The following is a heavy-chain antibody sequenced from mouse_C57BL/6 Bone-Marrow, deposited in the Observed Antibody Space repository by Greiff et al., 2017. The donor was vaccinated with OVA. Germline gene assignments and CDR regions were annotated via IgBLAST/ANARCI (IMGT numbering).Heavy chain of an antibody. CDR1: GFTFSDYY. D-gene: IGHD2-4*01. CDR3: AGDLDYDYDGPLDY. J-gene: IGHJ4*01. V-gene: IGHV5-16*01. Sequence: EVQLVESEGGLVQPGSSMKLSCTASGFTFSDYYMAWVRQVPEKGLEWVANINYDGSSTYYLDSLKSRFIISRDNAKNILYLQMSSLKSEDTATYYCAGDLDYDYDGPLDYWGQGTSVTVSS. CDR2: INYDGSST.